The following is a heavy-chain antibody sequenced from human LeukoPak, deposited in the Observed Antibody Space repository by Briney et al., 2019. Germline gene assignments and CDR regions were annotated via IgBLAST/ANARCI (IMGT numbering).Heavy chain of an antibody. V-gene: IGHV4-59*01. Sequence: SETLSLTCTVSGGSISSYYWSWIRQPPGKGLEWIGYIYYSGGTNYNPSLKRRVPISGPTSKHQFPLQLSSVTAADPAVYYCARADYHDSSGYLDALDIWGQGTMVTVSS. CDR1: GGSISSYY. CDR3: ARADYHDSSGYLDALDI. J-gene: IGHJ3*02. CDR2: IYYSGGT. D-gene: IGHD3-22*01.